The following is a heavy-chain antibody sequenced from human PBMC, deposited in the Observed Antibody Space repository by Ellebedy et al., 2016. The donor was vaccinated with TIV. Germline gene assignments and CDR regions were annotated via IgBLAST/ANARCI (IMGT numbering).Heavy chain of an antibody. CDR2: IKQDGRDK. J-gene: IGHJ3*02. Sequence: GESLKISCADSGSTFSSYWMTWVRQPPGKGLEWVANIKQDGRDKYYVDSVRGRFTISRDNAKNSLYLQMNSLTVEDTAVYYCARRYCTISRCFAASWASLDMWGQGTMVTGSS. V-gene: IGHV3-7*01. CDR3: ARRYCTISRCFAASWASLDM. CDR1: GSTFSSYW. D-gene: IGHD2-2*01.